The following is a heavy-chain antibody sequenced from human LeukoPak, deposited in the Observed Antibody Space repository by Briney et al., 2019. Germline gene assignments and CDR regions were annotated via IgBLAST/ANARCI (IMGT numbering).Heavy chain of an antibody. J-gene: IGHJ6*02. CDR3: ARDRVVAALSYGMDV. CDR1: GVSISSSSYY. Sequence: SETLSLTCTVSGVSISSSSYYWGWIRQPPGKGLEWIGSIYYSGSTYYNPSLKSRVTISVDTSKNQFSLKLSSVTAADTAVYCCARDRVVAALSYGMDVWGQGTTVTVS. CDR2: IYYSGST. D-gene: IGHD2-15*01. V-gene: IGHV4-39*07.